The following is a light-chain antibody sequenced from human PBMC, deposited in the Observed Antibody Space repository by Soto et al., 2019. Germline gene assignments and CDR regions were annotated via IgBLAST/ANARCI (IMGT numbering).Light chain of an antibody. CDR1: QSVSSN. V-gene: IGKV3-15*01. Sequence: EIVMTQSPATLSVSPGERATFSYRASQSVSSNLAWYQQKPGQAPRLLIYGASIRATGIPARFSGSGSGTEFTLTISTLQSEDFAIYYCQHYNNWPPWTFGQGTKV. CDR2: GAS. CDR3: QHYNNWPPWT. J-gene: IGKJ1*01.